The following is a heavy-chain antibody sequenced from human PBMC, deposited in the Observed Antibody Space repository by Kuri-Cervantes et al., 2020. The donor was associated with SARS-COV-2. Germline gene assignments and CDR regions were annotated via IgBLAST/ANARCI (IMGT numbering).Heavy chain of an antibody. Sequence: GGSLKISCAASGFTFSSYAMTWVRQAPGKGLEWVSSLSVSGGNTYYADSVKGRFTISRDNSRNTLYLQMNSLSAEDTAVYYCAKDLAVAGSEDDSWGQGTLVTVSS. V-gene: IGHV3-23*01. CDR2: LSVSGGNT. CDR1: GFTFSSYA. CDR3: AKDLAVAGSEDDS. D-gene: IGHD6-19*01. J-gene: IGHJ4*02.